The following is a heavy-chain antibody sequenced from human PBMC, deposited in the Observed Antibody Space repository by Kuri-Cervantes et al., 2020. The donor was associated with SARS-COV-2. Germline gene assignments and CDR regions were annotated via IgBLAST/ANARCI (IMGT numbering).Heavy chain of an antibody. CDR1: GYTFTSYG. J-gene: IGHJ4*02. D-gene: IGHD3-16*02. CDR2: ISAYNGNT. CDR3: ASLLSNRGEYYFDY. Sequence: AAVKVTCNAAGYTFTSYGISWVRQAPGQGLEWMGWISAYNGNTNYAQKLQGRVTMTTDTSTSTAYMELRSLRSDDTAVYYCASLLSNRGEYYFDYWGQGTLVTVSS. V-gene: IGHV1-18*01.